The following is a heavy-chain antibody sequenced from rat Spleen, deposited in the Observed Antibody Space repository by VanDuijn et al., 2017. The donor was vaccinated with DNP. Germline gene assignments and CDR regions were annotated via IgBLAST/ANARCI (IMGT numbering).Heavy chain of an antibody. CDR3: ARSDYSDGGYYFGYFDY. D-gene: IGHD1-12*02. CDR1: GFSLVSYS. V-gene: IGHV2-6*01. Sequence: QVQLKESGPGLVQPSQTLSLTCTVSGFSLVSYSVAWIRQPPAKGLEWVAAMSNGGNTYYTSSLRSRLSIRRDTSKSKVFLKMHSLHTEDTAMYFCARSDYSDGGYYFGYFDYWGQGVMVTVSS. CDR2: MSNGGNT. J-gene: IGHJ2*01.